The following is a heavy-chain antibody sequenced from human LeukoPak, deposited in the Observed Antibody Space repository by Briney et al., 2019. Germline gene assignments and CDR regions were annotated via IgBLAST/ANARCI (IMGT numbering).Heavy chain of an antibody. Sequence: SETLSLTCAVYGGSSSGYYWSWIRHPPGKGLEWIGEINHSGSTNYNPSLKSRVTISVETSKNQFSLKLSSVTAADTAVYYCARAQAEGDYTSSDFYYYGMDVWGQATTVTVPS. CDR2: INHSGST. CDR3: ARAQAEGDYTSSDFYYYGMDV. D-gene: IGHD4-17*01. CDR1: GGSSSGYY. J-gene: IGHJ6*02. V-gene: IGHV4-34*01.